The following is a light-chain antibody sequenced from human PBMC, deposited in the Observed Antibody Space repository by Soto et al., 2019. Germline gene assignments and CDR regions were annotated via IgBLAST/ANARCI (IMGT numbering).Light chain of an antibody. CDR3: QQYNGYRLA. CDR2: KAS. V-gene: IGKV1-5*03. J-gene: IGKJ4*01. Sequence: DIQMTQSPSSLSASVGDRVTFTCRASQSISNWLAWYQQKPGKAPKLLIYKASTLESGVPSRFSGSGSGTEFTLTIISLQADDFAIYYCQQYNGYRLAFGGGTKVEIK. CDR1: QSISNW.